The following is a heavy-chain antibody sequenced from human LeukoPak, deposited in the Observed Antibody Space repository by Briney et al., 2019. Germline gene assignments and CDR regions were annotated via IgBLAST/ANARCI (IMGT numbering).Heavy chain of an antibody. V-gene: IGHV3-7*01. D-gene: IGHD3-3*01. Sequence: GGSLRLSCAASGFTFSSYWMSWVRQAPGKGLEWVANIKQDGSEKYYVDSVKGRFTISRDNAKNSLYLQMNSLRAEDTAVYYCARSVTYYDFWSGSYWGQGTLVTVSS. CDR1: GFTFSSYW. CDR2: IKQDGSEK. J-gene: IGHJ4*02. CDR3: ARSVTYYDFWSGSY.